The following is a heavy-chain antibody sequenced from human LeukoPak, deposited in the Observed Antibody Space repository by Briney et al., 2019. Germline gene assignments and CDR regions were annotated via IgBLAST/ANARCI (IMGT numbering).Heavy chain of an antibody. CDR1: GFTFSDYY. V-gene: IGHV3-11*03. J-gene: IGHJ4*02. Sequence: GGSLRLSCAASGFTFSDYYMSWIRQAPGKGLEWVSYISTSSSYTNYADSVKGRFTISRDNAKNSLYLQMNSLRAEDTAMYYCARPAIADSRAVFFDSWGQGTLVTVSS. D-gene: IGHD2-21*01. CDR3: ARPAIADSRAVFFDS. CDR2: ISTSSSYT.